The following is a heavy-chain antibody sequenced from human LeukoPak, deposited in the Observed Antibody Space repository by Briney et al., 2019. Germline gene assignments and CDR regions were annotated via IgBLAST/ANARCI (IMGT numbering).Heavy chain of an antibody. V-gene: IGHV3-23*01. CDR3: AKDLYSYLGAFDI. D-gene: IGHD2-21*01. CDR2: ISGSGGST. J-gene: IGHJ3*02. Sequence: QSGGSLRLSCAVSGFTFNSYAMSWVRQAPGKGLEWVSTISGSGGSTYYADSVKGRFTISRDNSKNTLYLQMNSLRAEDTAVYYCAKDLYSYLGAFDIWGQGTMVTVSS. CDR1: GFTFNSYA.